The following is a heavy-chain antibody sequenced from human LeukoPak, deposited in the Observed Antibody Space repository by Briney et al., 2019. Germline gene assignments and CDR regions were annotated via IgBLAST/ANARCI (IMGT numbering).Heavy chain of an antibody. CDR2: IYYTGSI. D-gene: IGHD3-10*01. V-gene: IGHV4-30-4*01. J-gene: IGHJ6*02. CDR1: GGTISSGDYY. CDR3: AREYFPNYYGSGRKVDV. Sequence: SETLSLTCSVSGGTISSGDYYWSWVRPPPGKGLEWIVYIYYTGSINYNPSLKSRLTISLDTSKNQFSLKLSSVTAADTAVYYCAREYFPNYYGSGRKVDVWGQGTTVTVSS.